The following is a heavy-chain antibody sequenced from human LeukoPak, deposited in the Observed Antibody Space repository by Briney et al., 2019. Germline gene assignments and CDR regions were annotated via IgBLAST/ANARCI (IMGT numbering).Heavy chain of an antibody. Sequence: PGGSLRLSCAASGFTFSTYAMTWVRQAPGKGLEWVSTISGSGGDTYYADSVKGRFTISRDNSKNTLYLQMNSLRAEDTAVYYCAKEIGKSLYYFDYWGQGTLVTVSS. CDR1: GFTFSTYA. CDR3: AKEIGKSLYYFDY. V-gene: IGHV3-23*01. CDR2: ISGSGGDT. J-gene: IGHJ4*02.